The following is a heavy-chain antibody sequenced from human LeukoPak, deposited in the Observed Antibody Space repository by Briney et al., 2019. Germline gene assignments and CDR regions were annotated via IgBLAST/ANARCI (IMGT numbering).Heavy chain of an antibody. J-gene: IGHJ4*02. CDR3: ARDLRDY. Sequence: GGSLRLSCAASGFTFSSYSMNWVRQAPGKGLEWVSSISSSSSYTYYADSVKGRFTISRDNAKNSLYLQMNSLRAEDTAVYYCARDLRDYWGQGTLVTVSS. V-gene: IGHV3-21*01. CDR1: GFTFSSYS. CDR2: ISSSSSYT.